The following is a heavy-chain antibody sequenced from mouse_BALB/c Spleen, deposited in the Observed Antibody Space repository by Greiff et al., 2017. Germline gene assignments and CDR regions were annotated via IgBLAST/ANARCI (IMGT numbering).Heavy chain of an antibody. J-gene: IGHJ4*01. CDR1: GYTFTDYE. V-gene: IGHV1-15*01. CDR2: IDPETGGT. Sequence: QVQLKESGAELVRPGASVTLSCKASGYTFTDYEMHWVKQTPVHGLEWIGAIDPETGGTAYNQKFKGKATLTADKSSSTAYMELRSLTSEDSAVYYCTREGFKGYYAMDYWGQGTSVTVSS. CDR3: TREGFKGYYAMDY.